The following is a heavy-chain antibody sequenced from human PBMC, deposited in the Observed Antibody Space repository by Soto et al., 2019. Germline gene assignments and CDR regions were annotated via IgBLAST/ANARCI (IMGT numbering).Heavy chain of an antibody. CDR2: IYYSGST. D-gene: IGHD4-17*01. J-gene: IGHJ4*02. CDR1: GGSISSGGYY. V-gene: IGHV4-31*03. CDR3: ARGDYGDYVSHVLLDY. Sequence: PSETLSLTCTVSGGSISSGGYYWSWIRQHPGKGLEWIGYIYYSGSTYYNPSLKSRVTISVDTSKNQFSLKLSSVTAADTAVYYCARGDYGDYVSHVLLDYWGQGTLVTVSS.